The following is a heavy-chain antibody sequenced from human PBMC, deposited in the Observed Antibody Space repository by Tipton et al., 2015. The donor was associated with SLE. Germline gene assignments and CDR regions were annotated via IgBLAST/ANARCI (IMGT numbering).Heavy chain of an antibody. CDR3: AKDQDIVVVVAAGILDY. V-gene: IGHV3-23*01. D-gene: IGHD2-15*01. CDR1: GFTFSSYE. CDR2: ISGSGGST. J-gene: IGHJ4*02. Sequence: SLRLSCAASGFTFSSYEMNWVRQAPGKGLEWVSAISGSGGSTYYADSVKGRFTISRDNSKNTLYLQMNSLRAEDTAVYYCAKDQDIVVVVAAGILDYWGQGTLVTVSS.